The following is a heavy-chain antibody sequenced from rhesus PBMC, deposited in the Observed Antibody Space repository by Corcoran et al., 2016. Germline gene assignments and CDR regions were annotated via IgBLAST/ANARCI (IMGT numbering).Heavy chain of an antibody. J-gene: IGHJ4*01. CDR2: ISGSSGST. V-gene: IGHV4-99*01. Sequence: QVQLQESGPGLVKPSETLSLTCAVSGYSLISGYYWGWIRQPPGKGLEYIGYISGSSGSTYYNPSLKSRVTISKDTSKNQFSLKLSSVTAADTAVYYCASRIQLSLYFDYWGQGVLVTVSS. D-gene: IGHD5-12*01. CDR3: ASRIQLSLYFDY. CDR1: GYSLISGYY.